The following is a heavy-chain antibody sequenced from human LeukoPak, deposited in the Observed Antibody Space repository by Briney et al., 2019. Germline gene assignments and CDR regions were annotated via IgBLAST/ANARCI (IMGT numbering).Heavy chain of an antibody. CDR1: GYTFTSYD. V-gene: IGHV1-8*01. Sequence: ASVKVSCKASGYTFTSYDINWVRQATGQGLEWMGWMNPNSGNTGYAQKFQGRVTMTRDTSISTAYMELSRLRSDDTAVYYCARDGWLQLHAFDIWGQGTMVTVSS. J-gene: IGHJ3*02. CDR2: MNPNSGNT. CDR3: ARDGWLQLHAFDI. D-gene: IGHD5-24*01.